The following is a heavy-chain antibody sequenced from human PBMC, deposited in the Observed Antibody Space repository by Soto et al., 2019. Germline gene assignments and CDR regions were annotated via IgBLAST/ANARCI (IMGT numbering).Heavy chain of an antibody. CDR3: ARGVAVAADFDY. Sequence: QVQLVQSGAEEKKPGASVKVSCKASGYTFTGYAMHWVRQAPGQRLEWMGWINAGNGNTKYSQKFQGRVTITRDTSASTAYMELSSLRSEATAVYYCARGVAVAADFDYWGQGTLVTVSS. CDR1: GYTFTGYA. J-gene: IGHJ4*02. CDR2: INAGNGNT. D-gene: IGHD6-19*01. V-gene: IGHV1-3*05.